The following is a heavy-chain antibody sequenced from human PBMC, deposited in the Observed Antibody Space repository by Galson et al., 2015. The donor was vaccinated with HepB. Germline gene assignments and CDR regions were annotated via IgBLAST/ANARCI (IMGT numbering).Heavy chain of an antibody. J-gene: IGHJ6*03. Sequence: SLRLSCAASGFTFSSYGMHWVRQAPGKGLEWVAVISYDGSNKYYADSVKGRFTISRDNSKNTLYLQMNSLRAEDTAVYYCAKNGEIVVVIYYYYMDVWGKGTTVTVSS. CDR1: GFTFSSYG. D-gene: IGHD3-22*01. CDR2: ISYDGSNK. V-gene: IGHV3-30*18. CDR3: AKNGEIVVVIYYYYMDV.